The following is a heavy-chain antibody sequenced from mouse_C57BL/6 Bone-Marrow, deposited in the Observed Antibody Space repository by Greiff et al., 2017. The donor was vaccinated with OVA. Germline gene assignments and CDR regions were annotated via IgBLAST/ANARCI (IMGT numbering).Heavy chain of an antibody. V-gene: IGHV3-6*01. CDR3: ARVAHYDYSYYFDY. CDR2: ISYDGSN. D-gene: IGHD2-4*01. J-gene: IGHJ2*01. CDR1: GYSITSGYY. Sequence: DVKLQESGPGLVKPSQSLSLTCSVTGYSITSGYYWNWIRQFPGNKLEWMGYISYDGSNNYNPSLKNRISITRDTSKNQFFLKLNSVTTEDTATYYCARVAHYDYSYYFDYWGQGTTLTVSS.